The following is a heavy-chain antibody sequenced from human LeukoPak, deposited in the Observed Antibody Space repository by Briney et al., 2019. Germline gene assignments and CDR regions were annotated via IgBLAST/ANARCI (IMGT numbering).Heavy chain of an antibody. J-gene: IGHJ4*02. V-gene: IGHV3-66*01. CDR1: GFTVSSHF. D-gene: IGHD2-21*02. CDR2: IYSGGNA. Sequence: GGSLRLSCAASGFTVSSHFMTWVRQAPGPGLEWVSVIYSGGNAYYADSVKGGFTISRDSSKNTLVLQMLSLRGQETTAYYCWAYPGGDCYRSCDYWGQGTLVTVSS. CDR3: WAYPGGDCYRSCDY.